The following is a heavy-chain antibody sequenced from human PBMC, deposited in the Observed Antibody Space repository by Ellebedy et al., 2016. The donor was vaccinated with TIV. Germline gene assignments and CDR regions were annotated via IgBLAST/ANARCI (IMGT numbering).Heavy chain of an antibody. D-gene: IGHD6-13*01. CDR2: IYYSGST. CDR3: ARSLAASGKVTYYYGMDV. V-gene: IGHV4-59*01. J-gene: IGHJ6*02. CDR1: GGYLRTYY. Sequence: SETLSLXCTVSGGYLRTYYWSWIRQSPGKGLEWIGYIYYSGSTDYNPSLKSRVTISVDTSKNQFSLNLRSVTAADTALYFCARSLAASGKVTYYYGMDVWGRGTTVTVSS.